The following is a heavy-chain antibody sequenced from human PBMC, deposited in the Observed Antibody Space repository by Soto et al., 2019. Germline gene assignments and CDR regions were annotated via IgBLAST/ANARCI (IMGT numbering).Heavy chain of an antibody. V-gene: IGHV5-51*01. Sequence: GESLKIYCKGSGYSFTSYWIGWVRQMPGKGLEWMGIIYPGDSDTRYSPSFQGQVTISADKSISTGYLQWSSLKAADTAMYYCARQGKYYDFWSGYPTYGMDVWGQGTTVTVSS. CDR3: ARQGKYYDFWSGYPTYGMDV. CDR2: IYPGDSDT. CDR1: GYSFTSYW. J-gene: IGHJ6*02. D-gene: IGHD3-3*01.